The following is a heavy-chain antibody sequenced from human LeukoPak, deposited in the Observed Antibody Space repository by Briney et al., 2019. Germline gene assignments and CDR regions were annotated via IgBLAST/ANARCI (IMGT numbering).Heavy chain of an antibody. CDR2: FDPEDGET. V-gene: IGHV1-24*01. D-gene: IGHD6-6*01. CDR3: VTADYSSSYIDY. CDR1: GYTLTELS. Sequence: ASVKVSCKVSGYTLTELSMHWVRQAPGKGLEWMGGFDPEDGETIYAQKFQGRVTMTEDTSTDTAYMELSSLRSEDTAVYYCVTADYSSSYIDYWGQGTLVTVSS. J-gene: IGHJ4*02.